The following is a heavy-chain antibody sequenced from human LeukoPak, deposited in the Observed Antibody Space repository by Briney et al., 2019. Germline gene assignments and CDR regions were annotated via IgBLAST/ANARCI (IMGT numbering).Heavy chain of an antibody. V-gene: IGHV3-30*02. D-gene: IGHD3-16*01. CDR2: IRYDGSNK. Sequence: GGSLRLSCAASGFTFSSYGMHWVRQAPGKGLEWVAFIRYDGSNKYYADSVKGRFTISRDSSKNTLYLQMNSLRAEDTAVYYCARDLHPRLTGFFDYWGQGTLVTVSS. J-gene: IGHJ4*02. CDR3: ARDLHPRLTGFFDY. CDR1: GFTFSSYG.